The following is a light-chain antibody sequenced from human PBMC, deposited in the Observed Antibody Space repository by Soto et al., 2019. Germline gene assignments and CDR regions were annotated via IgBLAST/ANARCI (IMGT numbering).Light chain of an antibody. CDR1: QVITND. CDR3: LQNNTYPWT. Sequence: IQMTQSPSSLSASVGDRVTITCRASQVITNDLGWYQQKPGKAPRRLIYAASSLQSGVPPRFSGSGSGTEFTLTISSLQPEDFATYYCLQNNTYPWTFGQGTKGDIK. J-gene: IGKJ1*01. CDR2: AAS. V-gene: IGKV1-17*01.